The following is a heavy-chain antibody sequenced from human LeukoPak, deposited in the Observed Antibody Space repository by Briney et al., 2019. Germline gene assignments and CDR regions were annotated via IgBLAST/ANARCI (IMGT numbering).Heavy chain of an antibody. Sequence: PSETLSLTCTVSGGSISSSSYYWGWIRQPPGKGLEWIGSIYYSGSTYYNPSLKSRVTISVDTSKNQFSLKLSSVTAAGTAVYYCARQVRGASIAVFNWFDPWGQGTLVTVSS. CDR3: ARQVRGASIAVFNWFDP. CDR2: IYYSGST. CDR1: GGSISSSSYY. V-gene: IGHV4-39*01. D-gene: IGHD6-6*01. J-gene: IGHJ5*02.